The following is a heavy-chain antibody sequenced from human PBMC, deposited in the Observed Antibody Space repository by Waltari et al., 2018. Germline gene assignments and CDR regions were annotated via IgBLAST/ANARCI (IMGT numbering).Heavy chain of an antibody. CDR1: GGTFSSYA. CDR2: SSPSLGIA. J-gene: IGHJ6*02. CDR3: AGYEFGELEWEYYGMDV. V-gene: IGHV1-69*09. D-gene: IGHD3-10*01. Sequence: QVQLVQSGAEVKKPGSSVKVSCKASGGTFSSYAISWVRQAPGQGLEWMGSSSPSLGIAKYAQKIQGKITITADKYTSTAYMELSSLRSEDTAVYYCAGYEFGELEWEYYGMDVWGQGTTVTVSS.